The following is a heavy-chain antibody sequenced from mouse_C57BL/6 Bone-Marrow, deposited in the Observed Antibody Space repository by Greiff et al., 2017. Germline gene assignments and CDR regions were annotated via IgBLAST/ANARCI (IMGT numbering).Heavy chain of an antibody. J-gene: IGHJ2*01. CDR3: ARGYYGSSYFAY. Sequence: VQLQQSGAELARPGASVKLSCKASGYTFTSYGISWVKQRTGQGLEWIGEIYPRSGNTYYNEKFKGKATLTADKSSSTAYMELRSLTSEDSAVYFCARGYYGSSYFAYWGQGTTLTVSS. CDR1: GYTFTSYG. D-gene: IGHD1-1*01. CDR2: IYPRSGNT. V-gene: IGHV1-81*01.